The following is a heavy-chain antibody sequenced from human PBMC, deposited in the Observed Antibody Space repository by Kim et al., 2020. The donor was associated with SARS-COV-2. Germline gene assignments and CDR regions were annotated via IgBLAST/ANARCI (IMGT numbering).Heavy chain of an antibody. V-gene: IGHV4-39*01. D-gene: IGHD2-2*02. CDR2: VYHRGDP. Sequence: SETLSLTCSVSGGSISSAWSYWGWIRQSPGKGLEWVATVYHRGDPYYSPSLRNRLTISVDTSKNHFSLRLRSVTAADTAVYYCARHIGGGYCGTTTCHNYFGPWGRGTPVLVPS. CDR1: GGSISSAWSY. CDR3: ARHIGGGYCGTTTCHNYFGP. J-gene: IGHJ5*02.